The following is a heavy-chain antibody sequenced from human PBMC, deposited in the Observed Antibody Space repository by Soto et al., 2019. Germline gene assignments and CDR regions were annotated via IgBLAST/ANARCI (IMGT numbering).Heavy chain of an antibody. CDR3: ARLLYDRSGYYYFDY. V-gene: IGHV4-39*01. D-gene: IGHD3-22*01. J-gene: IGHJ4*02. Sequence: PSETLSLTCSVSGGSISSTSYYWGWIRQPPGKGLEWIGSIYYSGSIYHNPSLKSRASTSVDTSKNQFSLKLSSVTAADTALYYCARLLYDRSGYYYFDYWGRGTLVTVSS. CDR1: GGSISSTSYY. CDR2: IYYSGSI.